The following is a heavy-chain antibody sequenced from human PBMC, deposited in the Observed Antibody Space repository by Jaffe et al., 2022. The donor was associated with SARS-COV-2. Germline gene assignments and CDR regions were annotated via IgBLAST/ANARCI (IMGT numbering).Heavy chain of an antibody. CDR2: IKQDGSEK. D-gene: IGHD3-10*01. V-gene: IGHV3-7*03. CDR3: ASGNYYGSGSYYFDY. Sequence: EVQLVESGGGLVQPGGSLRLSCAASGFTFRSYWMSWVRQAPGKGLEWVANIKQDGSEKYHVDSVKGRFTISRDNAKNSLYLQMNSLRAEDTAVYYCASGNYYGSGSYYFDYWGQGTLVTVSS. CDR1: GFTFRSYW. J-gene: IGHJ4*02.